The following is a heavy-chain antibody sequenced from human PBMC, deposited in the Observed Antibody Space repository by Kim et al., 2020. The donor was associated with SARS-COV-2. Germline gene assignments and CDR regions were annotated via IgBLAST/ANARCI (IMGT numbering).Heavy chain of an antibody. D-gene: IGHD5-12*01. CDR1: GFTFSSYG. CDR3: ARNNEWLRFGDDAFDI. Sequence: GGSLRLSCAASGFTFSSYGMHWVRQAPGKGLEWVAVIWYDGSNKYYADSVKGRFTISRDNSKNTLYLQMNSLRAEDTAVYYCARNNEWLRFGDDAFDIWGQGTMVTVSS. V-gene: IGHV3-33*01. CDR2: IWYDGSNK. J-gene: IGHJ3*02.